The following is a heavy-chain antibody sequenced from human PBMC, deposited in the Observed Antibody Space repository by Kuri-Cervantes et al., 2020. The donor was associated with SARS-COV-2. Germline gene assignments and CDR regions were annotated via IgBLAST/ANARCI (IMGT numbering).Heavy chain of an antibody. D-gene: IGHD6-19*01. CDR1: RFTFRNYG. J-gene: IGHJ4*02. CDR3: AAERYEWLAYAYYFDL. Sequence: GGSLRLSCAASRFTFRNYGMHWVRQAPGKGLEWVALISYDETYKYYADSVEGRFPISRDNSENTLYLQMNSLRAEDTAMYYCAAERYEWLAYAYYFDLWGQGTLITVSS. V-gene: IGHV3-30*03. CDR2: ISYDETYK.